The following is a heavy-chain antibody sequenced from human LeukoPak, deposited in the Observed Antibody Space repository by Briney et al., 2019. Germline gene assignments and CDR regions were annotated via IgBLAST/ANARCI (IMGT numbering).Heavy chain of an antibody. Sequence: KPSETLSLTCTVSGGSISSSSYYWGWIRQPPGKGLEWIGSIYYSGSTYYNPSLKSRVTISVDTSKNQFSLKLSSVTAADTALYYCARDSEKSSSFAFDIWGQGTVVTVSS. D-gene: IGHD6-19*01. CDR2: IYYSGST. V-gene: IGHV4-39*02. J-gene: IGHJ3*02. CDR3: ARDSEKSSSFAFDI. CDR1: GGSISSSSYY.